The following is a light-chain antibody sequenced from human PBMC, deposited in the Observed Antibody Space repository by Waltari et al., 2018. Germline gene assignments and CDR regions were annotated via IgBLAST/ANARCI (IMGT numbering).Light chain of an antibody. J-gene: IGKJ2*01. CDR1: QVIGRW. CDR2: AAF. Sequence: DIQMTQSPSSVSASVGDSVTIPCRASQVIGRWLAWDQQKPGKAPNLVIYAAFRLQGGVPSRFRGSRSGTDFTLTISGLQPGDFATYYCQQTNNSPYTFGQGTKLEIK. CDR3: QQTNNSPYT. V-gene: IGKV1-12*01.